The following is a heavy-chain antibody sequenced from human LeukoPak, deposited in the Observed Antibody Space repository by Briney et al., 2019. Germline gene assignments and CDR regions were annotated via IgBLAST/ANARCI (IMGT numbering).Heavy chain of an antibody. J-gene: IGHJ3*02. CDR2: IYTSGST. V-gene: IGHV4-4*07. D-gene: IGHD2-8*01. Sequence: SETLSLTCTLSGGSISIYYGSWMRQPAGEGLEWIGRIYTSGSTNYNPSLKSRVTMSVDTSNNQYSLKLSPVTAADTAVYYCEREIMGQPDAFDIWGQGTMVTVSS. CDR3: EREIMGQPDAFDI. CDR1: GGSISIYY.